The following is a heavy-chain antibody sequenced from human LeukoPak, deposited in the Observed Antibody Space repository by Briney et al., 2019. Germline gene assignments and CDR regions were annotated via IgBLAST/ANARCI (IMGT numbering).Heavy chain of an antibody. Sequence: GGSLRLSCAVSGFTFSSYAMSWVRQAPGKGLEWVSSIGSSSSYIYYADSEKGRFTISRDNAKNSLYLQMNSLRAEDTAVYYCARDVLRGAAVYYMDVWGKGTTVTVSS. D-gene: IGHD6-13*01. V-gene: IGHV3-21*01. CDR2: IGSSSSYI. CDR3: ARDVLRGAAVYYMDV. J-gene: IGHJ6*03. CDR1: GFTFSSYA.